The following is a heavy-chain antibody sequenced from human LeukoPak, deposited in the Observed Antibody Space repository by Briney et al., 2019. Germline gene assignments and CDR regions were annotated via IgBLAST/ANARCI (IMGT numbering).Heavy chain of an antibody. CDR2: INHSGTT. CDR3: ARKLGKGLRMVYFYYGMDV. V-gene: IGHV4-34*01. CDR1: GGSFSTHY. D-gene: IGHD6-13*01. Sequence: SETLSLTCAVYGGSFSTHYWSWIRQSPAKGLEWIGEINHSGTTNYNPSLMGRVTILVDTSKNQFSLKLTSVTAADAAVYYCARKLGKGLRMVYFYYGMDVWGQGTTVTVSS. J-gene: IGHJ6*02.